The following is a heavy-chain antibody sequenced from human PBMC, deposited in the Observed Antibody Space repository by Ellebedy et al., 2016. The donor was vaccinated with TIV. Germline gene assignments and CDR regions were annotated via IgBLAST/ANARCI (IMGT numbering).Heavy chain of an antibody. CDR3: ARAGLITGNDY. V-gene: IGHV4-38-2*02. D-gene: IGHD1-14*01. Sequence: SETLSLXCTVSGYSIRSGYYWGWIRQPPGKGLDWIGNIYHSGSTYYDPSLESRVSISVDTSKNQFSLKLSSVTAADTAVYYCARAGLITGNDYWGQGILVTVSS. CDR2: IYHSGST. J-gene: IGHJ4*02. CDR1: GYSIRSGYY.